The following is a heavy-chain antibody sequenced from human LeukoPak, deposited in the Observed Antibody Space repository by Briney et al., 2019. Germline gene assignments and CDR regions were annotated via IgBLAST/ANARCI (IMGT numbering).Heavy chain of an antibody. J-gene: IGHJ4*02. CDR2: VSGSGGST. V-gene: IGHV3-23*01. CDR1: GFSTYA. Sequence: GGSLRLSCAASGFSTYAMSWVRLAPGEGLQWVSAVSGSGGSTFYADSVKGRFTISRDNSKNTLYLQMNSLRAEDTAVYYCAKSYRRNYYDSSGYSSHFDYWGQGTLVTVSS. CDR3: AKSYRRNYYDSSGYSSHFDY. D-gene: IGHD3-22*01.